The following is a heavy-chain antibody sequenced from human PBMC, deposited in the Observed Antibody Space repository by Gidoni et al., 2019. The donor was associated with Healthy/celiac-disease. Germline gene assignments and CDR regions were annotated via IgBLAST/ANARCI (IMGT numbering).Heavy chain of an antibody. D-gene: IGHD5-12*01. V-gene: IGHV1-3*01. CDR1: GYTFTSYA. CDR3: ARPITDLDAFDI. J-gene: IGHJ3*02. Sequence: QVQLVQSGAEVKKPGASVKVSCKASGYTFTSYAMHWVRQAPGQRLEWMGWINAGNGNTKYSQKFQGRVTITRDTSASTAYMELSSLRSEDTAVYYCARPITDLDAFDIWGQGTMVTVSS. CDR2: INAGNGNT.